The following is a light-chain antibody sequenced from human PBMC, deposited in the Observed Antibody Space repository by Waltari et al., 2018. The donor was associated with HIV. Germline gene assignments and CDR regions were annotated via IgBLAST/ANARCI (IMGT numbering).Light chain of an antibody. CDR3: QQTYTNMWT. CDR2: AAS. V-gene: IGKV1-39*01. CDR1: QSISTY. Sequence: DIQLTQSPSSLSASVGDRVTITCRASQSISTYLNWYQQKPGKAPKLLIYAASYLQSGVPSRFIGSGSGTDFTLTITVLQPEDFATYHCQQTYTNMWTFGQGTKVEIK. J-gene: IGKJ1*01.